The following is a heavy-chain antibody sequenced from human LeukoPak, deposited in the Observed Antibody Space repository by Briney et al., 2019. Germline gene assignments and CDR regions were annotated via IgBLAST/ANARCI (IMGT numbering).Heavy chain of an antibody. Sequence: TGGSLRLPCAASGFTFSSYAMSWVRQAPGKGLEWVSAISGSGGSTYYADSVKGRFTISRDNSKNTLYLQMNSLRAEGTAVYYCANLCGGDCYGAFDIRGQGTMVTVSS. CDR3: ANLCGGDCYGAFDI. CDR2: ISGSGGST. V-gene: IGHV3-23*01. J-gene: IGHJ3*02. D-gene: IGHD2-21*02. CDR1: GFTFSSYA.